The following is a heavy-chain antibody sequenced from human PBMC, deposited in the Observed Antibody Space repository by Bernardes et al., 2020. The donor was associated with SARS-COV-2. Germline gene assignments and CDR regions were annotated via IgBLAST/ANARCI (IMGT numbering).Heavy chain of an antibody. J-gene: IGHJ5*02. CDR3: ARKRAMSEAWSPNWFDP. D-gene: IGHD3-3*01. V-gene: IGHV3-48*04. Sequence: GGSLRLSCAASGFTFSSYGFHWVRQAPGKGLEWISYISSSGSTIYYADSVKGRFTISRDNAKNSLYLQMNSLRAEDTAVYYCARKRAMSEAWSPNWFDPWGQGTLVTVSS. CDR2: ISSSGSTI. CDR1: GFTFSSYG.